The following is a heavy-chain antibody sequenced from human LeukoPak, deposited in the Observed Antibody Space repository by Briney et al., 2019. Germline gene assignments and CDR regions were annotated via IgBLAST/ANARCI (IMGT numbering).Heavy chain of an antibody. J-gene: IGHJ4*02. CDR3: ASMYCGGDCASTHTTYYYFDY. Sequence: PSETLSLTCTVSGGSISSSNNYWGWIRQPPGKGLEWIGSIYYSGSTYYNPSLKSRVTISVDTSKKQFSLKLSSVTAADTAVYYCASMYCGGDCASTHTTYYYFDYWGQGTLVTVSS. CDR2: IYYSGST. D-gene: IGHD2-21*02. V-gene: IGHV4-39*01. CDR1: GGSISSSNNY.